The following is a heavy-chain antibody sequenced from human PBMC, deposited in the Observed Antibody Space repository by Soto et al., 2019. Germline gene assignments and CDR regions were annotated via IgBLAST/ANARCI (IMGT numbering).Heavy chain of an antibody. Sequence: LRLSCAASGFTFSSYGMHWVRQAPGKGLEWVAVISYDGSNKYYADSVKGRFTISRDNSKNTLYLQMNSLRAEDTAVYYCAKDYEPTRPNYFDYWGQGTLVTVSS. CDR1: GFTFSSYG. J-gene: IGHJ4*02. CDR2: ISYDGSNK. D-gene: IGHD3-3*01. V-gene: IGHV3-30*18. CDR3: AKDYEPTRPNYFDY.